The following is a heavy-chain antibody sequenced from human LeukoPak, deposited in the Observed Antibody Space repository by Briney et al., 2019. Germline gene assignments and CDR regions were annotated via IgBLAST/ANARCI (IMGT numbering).Heavy chain of an antibody. CDR3: AREDYGGNAEAFDI. CDR1: RFTFSNYA. Sequence: GGSLRLSCAASRFTFSNYAMSWVRQAPGKGLEWVSGISGSGGSTYYTDSVKGRFTISRDNAKDSLYLQMNSLRAEDTAVYYCAREDYGGNAEAFDIWGQGTMVTVSS. CDR2: ISGSGGST. V-gene: IGHV3-23*01. J-gene: IGHJ3*02. D-gene: IGHD4-23*01.